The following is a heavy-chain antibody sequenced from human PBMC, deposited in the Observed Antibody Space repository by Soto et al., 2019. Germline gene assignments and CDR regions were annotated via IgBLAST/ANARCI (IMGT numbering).Heavy chain of an antibody. D-gene: IGHD3-10*01. CDR1: GITFSDHD. J-gene: IGHJ4*02. Sequence: EVQLVESGGGLVQPGGSLRLSCATSGITFSDHDMDWVRQAPGKGLEGLGRSRSRADNYATDYAASVRGRFTFSRDDSKSSLSLQMSSLTTGDTAMYYCVLWVRGLINYWGQGTLVTVSS. V-gene: IGHV3-72*01. CDR2: SRSRADNYAT. CDR3: VLWVRGLINY.